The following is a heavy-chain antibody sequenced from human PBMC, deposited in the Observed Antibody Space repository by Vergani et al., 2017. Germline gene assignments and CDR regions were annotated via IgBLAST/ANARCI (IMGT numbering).Heavy chain of an antibody. Sequence: VQLVESGGGLVQPGRSLRLSCAASGFTFSSYGMHWVRQAPGKGLEWVAVIWYDGSNKYYADSVKGRFTISRDNSKNTLYLQMNSLRAEVTAVYYCAGSSSSWYRYWGQGTLVTVSS. J-gene: IGHJ4*02. V-gene: IGHV3-33*01. CDR3: AGSSSSWYRY. D-gene: IGHD6-13*01. CDR1: GFTFSSYG. CDR2: IWYDGSNK.